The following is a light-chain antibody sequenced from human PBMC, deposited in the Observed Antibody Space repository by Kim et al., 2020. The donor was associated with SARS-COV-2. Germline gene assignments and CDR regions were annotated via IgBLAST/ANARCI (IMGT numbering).Light chain of an antibody. J-gene: IGKJ1*01. CDR1: QVIGND. Sequence: ASVGDRVTITCRASQVIGNDLGWYQQKPGKAPNLLIYTASSLQSGVPSRFSGSGSGTDFTLTISSLQPEDFATYYCLQDFIYPLTFGQGTKVDIK. CDR2: TAS. V-gene: IGKV1-6*01. CDR3: LQDFIYPLT.